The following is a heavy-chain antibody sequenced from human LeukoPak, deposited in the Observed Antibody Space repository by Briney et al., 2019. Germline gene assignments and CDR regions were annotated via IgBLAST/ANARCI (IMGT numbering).Heavy chain of an antibody. J-gene: IGHJ6*02. CDR2: ISSSSSYI. Sequence: PGGSLRLSCAASGFTFSSYSMNWVRQAPGKGLEWVSSISSSSSYIYYADSVKGRFTISRDNSKNTLYLQMNSLRAEDTAVYYCARLLDSIAVAYRYGMDVWGQGTTVTVSS. CDR1: GFTFSSYS. V-gene: IGHV3-21*01. CDR3: ARLLDSIAVAYRYGMDV. D-gene: IGHD6-19*01.